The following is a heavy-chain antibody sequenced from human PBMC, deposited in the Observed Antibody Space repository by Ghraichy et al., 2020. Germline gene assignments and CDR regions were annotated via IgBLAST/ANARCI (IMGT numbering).Heavy chain of an antibody. Sequence: GGSLRLSCAASGFTFSTYSMTWVRQAPGKGLEWVSSISRSSSYIYYADSVKGRFTISRDNAKNSLYLQMNSLRAEDTAVYYCARGPYSSGWYNWFDPWGQGTLVTVSS. CDR3: ARGPYSSGWYNWFDP. D-gene: IGHD6-19*01. CDR1: GFTFSTYS. CDR2: ISRSSSYI. J-gene: IGHJ5*02. V-gene: IGHV3-21*01.